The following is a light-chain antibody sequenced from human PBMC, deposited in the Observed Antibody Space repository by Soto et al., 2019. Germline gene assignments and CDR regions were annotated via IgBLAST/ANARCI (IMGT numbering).Light chain of an antibody. CDR2: YDS. J-gene: IGLJ2*01. Sequence: SYELTQPPSVSVAPGKTAWITCGGNTIGSKSVHWYQQKPGQARVLVIYYDSDRPSGIPERFSGSNSGNTATLTISRVEAGDEADYYCQVWDSSSEHVVFGGGTKLTVL. CDR3: QVWDSSSEHVV. V-gene: IGLV3-21*04. CDR1: TIGSKS.